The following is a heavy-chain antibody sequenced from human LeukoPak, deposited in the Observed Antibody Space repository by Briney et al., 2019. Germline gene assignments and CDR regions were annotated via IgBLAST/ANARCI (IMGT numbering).Heavy chain of an antibody. Sequence: GGSLRLSCVVSGFTFSSYSVNWVRQSPGKGLEWVSYISSSSSYIHYADSVKGRFTISRDNAKKSLYLQMNSLRAEDTAVYYCAREGSGWYLVPYYMDVWGKGTTVTVSS. D-gene: IGHD6-19*01. CDR1: GFTFSSYS. J-gene: IGHJ6*03. V-gene: IGHV3-21*01. CDR2: ISSSSSYI. CDR3: AREGSGWYLVPYYMDV.